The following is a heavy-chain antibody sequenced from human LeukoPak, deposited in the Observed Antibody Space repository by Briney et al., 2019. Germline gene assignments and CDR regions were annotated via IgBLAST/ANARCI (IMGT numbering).Heavy chain of an antibody. V-gene: IGHV3-15*01. Sequence: GGSLRLSCAASGFTFSNAWMSWVRQAPGKGLKWVGRIKSKTDGGATDYAAPVKGSFTISRDDSKNTLYLQMNSLKTEDTAVYYCTTVRHYYYGSGSYYFQDDYWGQGTLVTVSS. D-gene: IGHD3-10*01. CDR1: GFTFSNAW. J-gene: IGHJ4*02. CDR2: IKSKTDGGAT. CDR3: TTVRHYYYGSGSYYFQDDY.